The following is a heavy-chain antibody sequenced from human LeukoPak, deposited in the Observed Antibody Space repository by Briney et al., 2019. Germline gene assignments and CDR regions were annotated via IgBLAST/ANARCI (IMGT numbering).Heavy chain of an antibody. V-gene: IGHV4-38-2*02. Sequence: SETLSLTCTVSGYSISSGYYWSWIRQPPGKGLEWIGNIYHSGSTYYNPSLKSRLTISVDTSKNQFSLKLNSVTAADTAVYYCASDGGAFKDFDYWGQGALVTVSS. CDR2: IYHSGST. J-gene: IGHJ4*02. CDR3: ASDGGAFKDFDY. CDR1: GYSISSGYY. D-gene: IGHD2-15*01.